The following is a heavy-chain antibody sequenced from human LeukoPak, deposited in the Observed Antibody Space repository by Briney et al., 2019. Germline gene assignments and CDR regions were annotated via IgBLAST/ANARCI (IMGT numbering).Heavy chain of an antibody. V-gene: IGHV3-7*01. J-gene: IGHJ4*02. CDR2: IKHDGSEE. Sequence: PGGSLRLSCAASGFTFNTYRMSWVRQAPGKGLEWVAYIKHDGSEENYVDSVKGRFTISRDNAKGSLSLQMNSLRGEDTAVYYCARDLYYYGSSGYYRGLDYWGQGTLVTVSS. CDR3: ARDLYYYGSSGYYRGLDY. D-gene: IGHD3-22*01. CDR1: GFTFNTYR.